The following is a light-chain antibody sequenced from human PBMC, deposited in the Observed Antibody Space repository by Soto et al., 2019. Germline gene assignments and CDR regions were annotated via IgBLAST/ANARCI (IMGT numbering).Light chain of an antibody. J-gene: IGKJ3*01. V-gene: IGKV1-9*01. CDR3: QQLSSFPFP. CDR1: QGINSY. Sequence: DIQLTQSPSFLSASVGDRVTITCRASQGINSYLAWYQQKPGKAPNLLIYAASTLQSGVPSRFSGSRSGTEFTLTISSLQPEDFAAYYCQQLSSFPFPFGPGTKVDIK. CDR2: AAS.